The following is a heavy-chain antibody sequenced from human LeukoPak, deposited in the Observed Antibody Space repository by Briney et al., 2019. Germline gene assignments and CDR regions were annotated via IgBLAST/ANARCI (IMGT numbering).Heavy chain of an antibody. Sequence: SVKVSCKASGGTFSSYAISWVRQAPGQGLEWMGGIIPIFGTANYAQKFQGRVTITADESTSTAYMELSSLRSEDTAVYYCASFPDYDDSRNWFDPWGQGTLVTVSS. CDR3: ASFPDYDDSRNWFDP. D-gene: IGHD4-17*01. V-gene: IGHV1-69*13. CDR2: IIPIFGTA. CDR1: GGTFSSYA. J-gene: IGHJ5*02.